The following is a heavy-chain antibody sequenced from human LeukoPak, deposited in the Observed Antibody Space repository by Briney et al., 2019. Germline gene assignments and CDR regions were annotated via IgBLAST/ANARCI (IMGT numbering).Heavy chain of an antibody. Sequence: ASVKVSFKASGYTFTSYDINGVRQATVQGLEWMGWMNPNSGNTGYAQKFQGRVTITRNTSISTAYMELSSLRSEDTAVYYCATGEVGATIDYWGQGTLVTVSS. J-gene: IGHJ4*02. D-gene: IGHD1-26*01. CDR3: ATGEVGATIDY. CDR1: GYTFTSYD. CDR2: MNPNSGNT. V-gene: IGHV1-8*03.